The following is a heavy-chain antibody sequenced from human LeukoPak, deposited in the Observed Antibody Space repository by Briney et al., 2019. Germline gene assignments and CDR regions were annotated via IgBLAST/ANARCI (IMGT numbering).Heavy chain of an antibody. CDR3: AREAYCGGDCSNWFDP. CDR1: GGSISSYY. V-gene: IGHV4-59*08. CDR2: IYYSGST. Sequence: SETLSLTCTVSGGSISSYYWSWIRQPPGKGLEWIGYIYYSGSTNYNPSLKSRVTISVDTSKNQFSLKLSSVTAADTAVYYCAREAYCGGDCSNWFDPWGQGTLVTVSS. J-gene: IGHJ5*02. D-gene: IGHD2-21*02.